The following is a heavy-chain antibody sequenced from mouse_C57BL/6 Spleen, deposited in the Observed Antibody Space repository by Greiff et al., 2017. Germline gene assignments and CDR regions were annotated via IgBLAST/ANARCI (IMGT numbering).Heavy chain of an antibody. Sequence: QVQLKESGPELVKPGASVKISCKASGYAFSSSWMNWVKQRPGKGLEWIGRIYPGDGDTNYNGKFKGKATLTADKSSSTAYMQLSSLTSEDSAVYFCARRGNYGSGYCDYWGQGTTLTVAS. CDR3: ARRGNYGSGYCDY. D-gene: IGHD1-1*01. J-gene: IGHJ2*01. CDR2: IYPGDGDT. V-gene: IGHV1-82*01. CDR1: GYAFSSSW.